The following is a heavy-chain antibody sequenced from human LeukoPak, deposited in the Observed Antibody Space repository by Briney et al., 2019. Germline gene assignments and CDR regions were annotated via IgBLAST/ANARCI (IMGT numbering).Heavy chain of an antibody. CDR2: INPNSGGT. V-gene: IGHV1-2*02. Sequence: ASVKVSCKASGYTFTGYYMHWVRQAPGQGLEWMGWINPNSGGTSYAQKFQGRVTMTRDTSISTAYMELSRLRSDDTAVYYCARINYDFPLYYMDVWGKGTTVTVSS. D-gene: IGHD3-3*01. CDR1: GYTFTGYY. CDR3: ARINYDFPLYYMDV. J-gene: IGHJ6*03.